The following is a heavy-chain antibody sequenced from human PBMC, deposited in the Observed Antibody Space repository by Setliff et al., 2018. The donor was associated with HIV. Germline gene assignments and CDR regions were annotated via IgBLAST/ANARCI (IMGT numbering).Heavy chain of an antibody. J-gene: IGHJ5*02. CDR2: IYYTGST. CDR3: ARTWWLRSNWFDP. Sequence: SETLSLTCTVSGGSISSGGYYWSWIRQHPGKGLEWIGYIYYTGSTNYNPSLKSRVTISVDTSKNQFSLKLSSVTAADTAVYYCARTWWLRSNWFDPWGQGTLVTVSS. V-gene: IGHV4-61*08. D-gene: IGHD5-12*01. CDR1: GGSISSGGYY.